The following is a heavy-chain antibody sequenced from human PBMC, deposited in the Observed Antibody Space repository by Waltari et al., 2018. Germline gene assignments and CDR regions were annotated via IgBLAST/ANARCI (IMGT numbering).Heavy chain of an antibody. CDR1: GYHFTGSY. Sequence: QVPLVQSGAAVKKPGASVTVSCQASGYHFTGSYMPWVRQAPGQGLEWMGRINPNSGGTNYAQKFQGRVTMTRDTSISTAYMELSRLRSDDTAVYYCARDPDEAAAGNVDYWGQGTLVTVSS. CDR3: ARDPDEAAAGNVDY. J-gene: IGHJ4*02. CDR2: INPNSGGT. V-gene: IGHV1-2*06. D-gene: IGHD6-13*01.